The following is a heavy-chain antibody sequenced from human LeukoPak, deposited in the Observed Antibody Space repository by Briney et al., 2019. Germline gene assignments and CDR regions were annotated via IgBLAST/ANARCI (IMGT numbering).Heavy chain of an antibody. Sequence: GGSLRLSCAASGFIFNNYGLVWVRQAPGKGLEWVSAISNDGGGTTYADFVKGRFSVSRDNSKNTLFLQMNSLRAEDTAVYYCARGDTMARGVITHWGQGTLVTVSS. V-gene: IGHV3-23*01. CDR1: GFIFNNYG. D-gene: IGHD3-10*01. J-gene: IGHJ4*02. CDR2: ISNDGGGT. CDR3: ARGDTMARGVITH.